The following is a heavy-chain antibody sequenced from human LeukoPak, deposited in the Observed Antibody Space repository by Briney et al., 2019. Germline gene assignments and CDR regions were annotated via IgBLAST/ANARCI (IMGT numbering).Heavy chain of an antibody. CDR2: IDPSSGST. D-gene: IGHD1-26*01. CDR1: GYTFTDPAYH. Sequence: GASVKVSCTTSGYTFTDPAYHLHWVRQAPGQGLEWMGRIDPSSGSTTYAQDLQGRVAMTWATSISTAYMDLTRLRSDDTAVYYCARDNRGSLDYWGQGTQVTVSS. J-gene: IGHJ4*02. V-gene: IGHV1-2*06. CDR3: ARDNRGSLDY.